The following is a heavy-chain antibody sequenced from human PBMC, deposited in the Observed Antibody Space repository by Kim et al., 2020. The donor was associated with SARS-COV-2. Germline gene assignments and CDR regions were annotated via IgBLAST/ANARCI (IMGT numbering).Heavy chain of an antibody. CDR3: ARSFPMGATGTNYYYGMDV. J-gene: IGHJ6*02. Sequence: SVKVSCKASGGTFSSYAISWVRQAPGQGLEWMGGIIPIFGTANYAQKFQGRVTITADESTSTAYMELSSLRSEDTAVYYCARSFPMGATGTNYYYGMDVWCPGTTVTVSS. D-gene: IGHD1-26*01. CDR1: GGTFSSYA. CDR2: IIPIFGTA. V-gene: IGHV1-69*13.